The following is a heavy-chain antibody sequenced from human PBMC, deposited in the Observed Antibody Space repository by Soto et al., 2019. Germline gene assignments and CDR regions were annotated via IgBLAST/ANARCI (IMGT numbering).Heavy chain of an antibody. D-gene: IGHD3-10*01. CDR1: GYTFSSYG. Sequence: QAHLVQSGAEVKKPGASVKVSCKASGYTFSSYGISWVRQAPRQGFEWMGWINPYTGNTNYAQKFQGRVTMTTDTSTSTAYMDLRSRTSDDTAVYYCARVWFGELSSDCWGQGTLVTVSS. CDR2: INPYTGNT. CDR3: ARVWFGELSSDC. J-gene: IGHJ4*02. V-gene: IGHV1-18*01.